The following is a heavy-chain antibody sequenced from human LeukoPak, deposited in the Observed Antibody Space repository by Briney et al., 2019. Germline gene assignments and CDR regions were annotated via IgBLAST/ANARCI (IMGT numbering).Heavy chain of an antibody. CDR1: GGSISSYY. Sequence: SETLSLTCTVSGGSISSYYWSWIRQPPGKGLEWIGYIYYSGSTNYNPSLKSRVTISVDTSKNQFSPKLSSVTAADTAVYYCAGGKVGAGYYYYGMDVWGQGTTVTVSS. D-gene: IGHD1-26*01. CDR2: IYYSGST. CDR3: AGGKVGAGYYYYGMDV. J-gene: IGHJ6*02. V-gene: IGHV4-59*08.